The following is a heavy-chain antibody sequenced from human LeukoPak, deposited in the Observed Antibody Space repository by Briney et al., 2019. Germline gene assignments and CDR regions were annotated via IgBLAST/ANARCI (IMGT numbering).Heavy chain of an antibody. J-gene: IGHJ6*02. Sequence: ASVKVSCKASGYTFTSYGISWVRQAPGQGLEWMGWISAYNGNTNYAQKLQGRVTMTTDTSTSTAYMELRSLRSDDTAVYYCARDQDSSSWYYYYYGTDVWGQGTTVTVSS. CDR2: ISAYNGNT. CDR3: ARDQDSSSWYYYYYGTDV. V-gene: IGHV1-18*01. D-gene: IGHD6-13*01. CDR1: GYTFTSYG.